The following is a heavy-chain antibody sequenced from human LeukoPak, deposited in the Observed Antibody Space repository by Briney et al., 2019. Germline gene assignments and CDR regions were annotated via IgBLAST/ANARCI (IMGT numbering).Heavy chain of an antibody. CDR2: INPNTGGT. V-gene: IGHV1-2*02. CDR3: ARGVASAGAKYFDQ. Sequence: GASVTVSCMASGYTFTGYYIHWVRQAPGQGLEWMGWINPNTGGTDYAQKFQGRVTMTRDTSISTVYMELSRLTSDDTAVYYCARGVASAGAKYFDQWGQGTLVTVSS. D-gene: IGHD6-13*01. J-gene: IGHJ4*02. CDR1: GYTFTGYY.